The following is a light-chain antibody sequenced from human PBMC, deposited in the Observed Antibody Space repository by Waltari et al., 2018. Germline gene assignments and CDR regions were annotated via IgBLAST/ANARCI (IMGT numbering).Light chain of an antibody. CDR1: QSLLHSNGYNY. CDR3: MQASHTPSVA. J-gene: IGKJ4*01. Sequence: DIVMTQSPVSLPVTPGEPASISCRSSQSLLHSNGYNYLDWYLQKPGQSPRLLSYLGSTRASGVPDRFSGSGSGTDFTLRISRVEAEDVGVYYCMQASHTPSVAFGGGTKVEIK. V-gene: IGKV2-28*01. CDR2: LGS.